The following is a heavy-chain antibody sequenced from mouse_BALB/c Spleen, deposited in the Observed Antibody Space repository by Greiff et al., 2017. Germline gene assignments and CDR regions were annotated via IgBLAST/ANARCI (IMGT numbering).Heavy chain of an antibody. CDR2: ISSGSSTI. J-gene: IGHJ4*01. CDR3: ARHGALSGSSYYYAMDY. V-gene: IGHV5-17*02. Sequence: EVQRVESGGGLVQPGGSRKLSCAASGFTFSSSGMHWVRQAPEKGLEWVAYISSGSSTIYYADTVKGRFTISRDNPKNTLYLQMSSLKSEDTAMYYCARHGALSGSSYYYAMDYWGQGTSVTVSS. CDR1: GFTFSSSG. D-gene: IGHD1-1*01.